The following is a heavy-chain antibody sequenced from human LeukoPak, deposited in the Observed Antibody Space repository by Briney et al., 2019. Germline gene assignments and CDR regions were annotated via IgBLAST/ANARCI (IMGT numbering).Heavy chain of an antibody. CDR2: ISGYGDTT. CDR3: ARRSAAKDAFDI. J-gene: IGHJ3*02. CDR1: GFTFSSFA. Sequence: GGSLRLSCSASGFTFSSFAMNWVRQAPGKGLEWVSIISGYGDTTYYTDSVKGRFTISRDNSKNTLYLQMNSLRAEDTAVYYCARRSAAKDAFDIWGQGTMVTVSS. D-gene: IGHD6-25*01. V-gene: IGHV3-23*01.